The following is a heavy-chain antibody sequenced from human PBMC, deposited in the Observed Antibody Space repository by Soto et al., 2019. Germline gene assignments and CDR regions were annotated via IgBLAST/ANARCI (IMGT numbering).Heavy chain of an antibody. CDR3: ASRYCSGGSCYGMANY. D-gene: IGHD2-15*01. Sequence: QVQLVQSGAEVKKPGSSVKVSCKASGGTFSSYAISWVRQAPGQGLEWMGGIIPIFGTANYAQKFQGRVTITADESTSTAYMELSSLRSEDTAMYYCASRYCSGGSCYGMANYWGQGTLVTVSS. V-gene: IGHV1-69*01. J-gene: IGHJ4*02. CDR2: IIPIFGTA. CDR1: GGTFSSYA.